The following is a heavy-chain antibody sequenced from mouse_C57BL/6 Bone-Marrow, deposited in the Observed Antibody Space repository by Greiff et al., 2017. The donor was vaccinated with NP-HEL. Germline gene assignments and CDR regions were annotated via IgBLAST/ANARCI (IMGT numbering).Heavy chain of an antibody. V-gene: IGHV1-82*01. Sequence: QVQLKESGPELVKPGASVKISCKASGYAFSSSWMNWVKQRPGKGLEWIGRIYPGDGDTNYNGKLKGKATLTADKSSSTAYMQLSSLTSEDSAVYFCARATYASRDWGQGTTLTVSS. CDR1: GYAFSSSW. J-gene: IGHJ2*01. CDR3: ARATYASRD. D-gene: IGHD1-1*01. CDR2: IYPGDGDT.